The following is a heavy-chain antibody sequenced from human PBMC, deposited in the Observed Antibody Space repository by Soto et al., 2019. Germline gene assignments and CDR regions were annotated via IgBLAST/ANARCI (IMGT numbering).Heavy chain of an antibody. CDR3: APGSGVSAFDI. CDR2: SIPVIDTA. D-gene: IGHD3-10*01. CDR1: GVSFNAT. J-gene: IGHJ3*02. V-gene: IGHV1-69*06. Sequence: SVTVTCTVSGVSFNATRLRQAAGPGLEWMGGSIPVIDTANYARKFQGRVVISADRANNIVYMDMMSLTLEDTAVYYCAPGSGVSAFDIWGRGIMVTVSS.